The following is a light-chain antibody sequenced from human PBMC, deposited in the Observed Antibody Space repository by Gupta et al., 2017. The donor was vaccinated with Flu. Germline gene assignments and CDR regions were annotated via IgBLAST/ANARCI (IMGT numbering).Light chain of an antibody. CDR2: DKN. CDR1: NVRSNY. Sequence: SSELTQDPTVSVALGQTVRITCQGENVRSNYVAWYQQKPRQAPLLVIYDKNNRPSGVPDRFSGSTSGNTASLNITGAQAEDEADYYWSSRDSSEDYMVFGGGTKLTVL. V-gene: IGLV3-19*01. CDR3: SSRDSSEDYMV. J-gene: IGLJ3*02.